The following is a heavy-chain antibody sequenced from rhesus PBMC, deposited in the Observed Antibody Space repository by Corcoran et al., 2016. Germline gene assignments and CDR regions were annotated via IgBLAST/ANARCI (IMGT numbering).Heavy chain of an antibody. J-gene: IGHJ4*01. CDR3: ARPWGIAAAGSDY. CDR1: GGSISSSNW. Sequence: QVQLQESGPAVVKPSETLSLTCAVSGGSISSSNWWSWIRRSPGKGLEWIWGIYGSGGSTQDNPSLNSRVTISKDTSNNEFSLKLSAVTAADTAVYYCARPWGIAAAGSDYWGQGVLVTVSS. V-gene: IGHV4-93*01. D-gene: IGHD6-31*01. CDR2: IYGSGGST.